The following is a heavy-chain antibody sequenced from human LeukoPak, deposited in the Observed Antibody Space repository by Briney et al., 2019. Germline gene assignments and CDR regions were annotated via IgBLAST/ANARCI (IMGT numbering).Heavy chain of an antibody. D-gene: IGHD6-19*01. V-gene: IGHV3-48*01. J-gene: IGHJ4*02. CDR2: ISSRSSTI. CDR3: ARGAGSGRNHFDY. CDR1: GFTFSRNS. Sequence: GGSLRLSCAASGFTFSRNSMNWVRQAPGKGLEWVSYISSRSSTIYYADSVKGRFTISRDNATNSLYLQMNSLKAEDTGVYYCARGAGSGRNHFDYWGQGTLVTVSS.